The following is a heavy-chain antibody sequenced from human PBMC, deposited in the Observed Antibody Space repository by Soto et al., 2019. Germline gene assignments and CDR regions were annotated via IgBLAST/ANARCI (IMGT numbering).Heavy chain of an antibody. D-gene: IGHD5-12*01. CDR1: GYTFTGYY. Sequence: GASVKVSCKASGYTFTGYYIHWVRRAPGQGLEWMGWINPNNGDTNYAQKFQGRVTMTRDTSTSTAYMELSSLRFDDTAVYYCARHSGYDYVFDYWGQGTLVTVSS. V-gene: IGHV1-2*02. J-gene: IGHJ4*02. CDR3: ARHSGYDYVFDY. CDR2: INPNNGDT.